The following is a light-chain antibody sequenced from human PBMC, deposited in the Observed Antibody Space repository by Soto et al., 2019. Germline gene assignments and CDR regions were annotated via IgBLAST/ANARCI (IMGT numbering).Light chain of an antibody. CDR1: LSVATF. V-gene: IGKV1-39*01. CDR3: QQSYGTPRT. Sequence: DIQMTQSPSSLSASVGDRVAITCRASLSVATFLNWYQQRPGEAPKLLIYGATTLQSGVPARFRGSGSGTDFALTITSLQREDSATYYCQQSYGTPRTFGLGTKLEIK. CDR2: GAT. J-gene: IGKJ2*01.